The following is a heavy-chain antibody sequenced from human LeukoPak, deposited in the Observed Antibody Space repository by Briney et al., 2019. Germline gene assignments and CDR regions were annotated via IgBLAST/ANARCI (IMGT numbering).Heavy chain of an antibody. CDR2: INPNNGAT. D-gene: IGHD1-26*01. J-gene: IGHJ5*02. CDR3: ARGSGSLS. CDR1: GYTFTGYY. Sequence: ASVKVSCKASGYTFTGYYMHWVRQAPGQGLEWMGRINPNNGATNYAQSFQGRVTMTRDTSISTSYMELSGLRSDDTGVYYCARGSGSLSWGQGTLVTVSS. V-gene: IGHV1-2*05.